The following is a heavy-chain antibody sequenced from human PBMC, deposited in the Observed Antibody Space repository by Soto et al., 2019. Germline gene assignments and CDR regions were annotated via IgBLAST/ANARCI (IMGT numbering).Heavy chain of an antibody. CDR2: ISTYNGNT. V-gene: IGHV1-18*01. D-gene: IGHD6-19*01. J-gene: IGHJ1*01. CDR1: GYIFTSHG. CDR3: ARDNGQWLVSD. Sequence: QVQLVQSGAEVKKPGASVKVSCKASGYIFTSHGISWVRQAPGQGLEWMGRISTYNGNTKYAQKLQGRVTMTTDTSASLAYMELRSLRSDDPAVYYCARDNGQWLVSDWGQGPLVTVSS.